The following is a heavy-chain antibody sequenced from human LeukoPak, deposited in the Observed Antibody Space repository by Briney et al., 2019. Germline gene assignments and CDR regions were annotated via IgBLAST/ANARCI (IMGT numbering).Heavy chain of an antibody. Sequence: ASVKVSCKASGYIFTNYGISWVRQAPGQGLEWEGWISGYNDNAHYAQKLQGRVTMTRETSTTTVYMELRSLYSDDTAIYYCAKDGNDVMDYWGQGTQVTVSS. CDR2: ISGYNDNA. CDR3: AKDGNDVMDY. V-gene: IGHV1-18*01. D-gene: IGHD1-1*01. J-gene: IGHJ4*02. CDR1: GYIFTNYG.